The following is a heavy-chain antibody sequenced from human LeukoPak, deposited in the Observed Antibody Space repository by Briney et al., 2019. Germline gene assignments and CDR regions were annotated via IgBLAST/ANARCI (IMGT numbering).Heavy chain of an antibody. CDR3: ASRGYDSSGYRATFDY. V-gene: IGHV1-69*01. Sequence: SVKVSCKASGGTFSSYAISWVRQPPGQGLEWMGGIIPIFGTANYAQKFQGRVTITADESTSTAYMELSSLRSEDTAVYSCASRGYDSSGYRATFDYWGQGTLVTVSS. J-gene: IGHJ4*02. CDR2: IIPIFGTA. CDR1: GGTFSSYA. D-gene: IGHD3-22*01.